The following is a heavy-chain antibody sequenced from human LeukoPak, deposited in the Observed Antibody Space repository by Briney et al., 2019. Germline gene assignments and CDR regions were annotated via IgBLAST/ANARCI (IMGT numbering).Heavy chain of an antibody. CDR1: GYTFNSYG. V-gene: IGHV1-18*01. CDR2: ISAYNGNT. Sequence: GASVKVSCKASGYTFNSYGVSWVRQAPGQGLEWMGWISAYNGNTNYAQKVQGRVTMTTDTSTSTAYMELRSLRSDDTAVYYCARQPHHYYGSGSYYSHYFDYWGQGTLVTVSS. CDR3: ARQPHHYYGSGSYYSHYFDY. D-gene: IGHD3-10*01. J-gene: IGHJ4*02.